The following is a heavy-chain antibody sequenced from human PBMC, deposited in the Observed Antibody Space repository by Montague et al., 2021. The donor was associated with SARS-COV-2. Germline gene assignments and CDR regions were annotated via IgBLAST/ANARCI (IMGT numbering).Heavy chain of an antibody. J-gene: IGHJ4*02. CDR3: ARGFDY. CDR1: GDSISSYY. CDR2: IYYSGST. V-gene: IGHV4-59*01. Sequence: SETLSLTCSVSGDSISSYYWSWIRQPPGKGLEWIGCIYYSGSTNYNPSLKSRVTISVDTSTNQFSLKLSSVTAADTAVYYCARGFDYWGQGTLVTVSS.